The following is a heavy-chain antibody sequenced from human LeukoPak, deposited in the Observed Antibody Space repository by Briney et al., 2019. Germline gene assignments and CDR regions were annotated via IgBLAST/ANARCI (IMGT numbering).Heavy chain of an antibody. J-gene: IGHJ4*02. CDR2: TSSDLNVK. CDR3: AREGYYGSGSPPSLYFDY. Sequence: GGSLRLSCAASGFTFSSYSMNWVRQARGKGLEWVAVTSSDLNVKLYADSVKGRFTISRDNSRSTLYLQMNSLRPEDTAIYYCAREGYYGSGSPPSLYFDYWGQGTLVTVSS. CDR1: GFTFSSYS. D-gene: IGHD3-10*01. V-gene: IGHV3-30*03.